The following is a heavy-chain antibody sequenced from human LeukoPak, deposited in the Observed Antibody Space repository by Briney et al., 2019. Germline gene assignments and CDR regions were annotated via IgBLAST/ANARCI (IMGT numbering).Heavy chain of an antibody. CDR1: GFTFSDHY. J-gene: IGHJ6*02. CDR2: SRNKANSYTT. D-gene: IGHD3-10*01. Sequence: GGSLRLSCAASGFTFSDHYMVWVRQAPGKGLDWVGRSRNKANSYTTEYAASVKGRFTISRDDSKNSLYLQMNSLKTEDTAVYYCARGLRAGYVYHGMDVWGQGTTVTVSS. V-gene: IGHV3-72*01. CDR3: ARGLRAGYVYHGMDV.